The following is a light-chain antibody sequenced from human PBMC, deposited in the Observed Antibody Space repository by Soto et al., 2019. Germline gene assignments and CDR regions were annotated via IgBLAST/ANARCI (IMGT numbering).Light chain of an antibody. V-gene: IGKV3-20*01. Sequence: EIVLTQSPGTLSLSPGERATLSCRASQSVSSSYLAWYQQKPGQAPRLLISGASSRATGIPDRFSGSGSGTDFTLTFSRLEPEDFAVYYCQQYGSSPWTFGKGTKVEIK. CDR3: QQYGSSPWT. CDR1: QSVSSSY. CDR2: GAS. J-gene: IGKJ1*01.